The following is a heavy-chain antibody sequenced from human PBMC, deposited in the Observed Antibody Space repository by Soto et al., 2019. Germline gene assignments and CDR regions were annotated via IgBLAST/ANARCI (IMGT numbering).Heavy chain of an antibody. Sequence: EVQLVESGGGLVQPGGSLRLSCAASGFTFSSYSMNWVRQAPGKGLEWVSYISSSSSTIYYADSVKGRFTISRDNAKNSLDLPMNSLRDEDTAVYYCAREHSISGLNWFDPWGQGTLVTVSS. V-gene: IGHV3-48*02. CDR2: ISSSSSTI. CDR3: AREHSISGLNWFDP. CDR1: GFTFSSYS. D-gene: IGHD6-6*01. J-gene: IGHJ5*02.